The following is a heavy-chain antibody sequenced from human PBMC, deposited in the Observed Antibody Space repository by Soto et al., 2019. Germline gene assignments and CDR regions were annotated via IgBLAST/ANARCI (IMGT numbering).Heavy chain of an antibody. CDR2: MSGSGGST. J-gene: IGHJ4*02. Sequence: EVQLLESGGGLVQPGGSLRLSCAASGFTFSSYAMIWVRQAPGKGLEWGSAMSGSGGSTYYADSVKGRFTISRDNSKNTLYLQMNSLRAEDTAVYYCAYSSTPFDYWGQGTLVTVSS. CDR1: GFTFSSYA. D-gene: IGHD6-13*01. V-gene: IGHV3-23*01. CDR3: AYSSTPFDY.